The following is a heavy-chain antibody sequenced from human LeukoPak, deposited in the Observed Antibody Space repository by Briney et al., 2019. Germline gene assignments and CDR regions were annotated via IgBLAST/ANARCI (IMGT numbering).Heavy chain of an antibody. J-gene: IGHJ6*03. CDR1: GYTFTGYY. CDR2: INPNSGGT. Sequence: SVKVSCKASGYTFTGYYLHWVRQAPRQGLEWMGWINPNSGGTNYAQKFQGRVTMTRDTSISTAYMELSRLRSDDTAVYYCARRRNYYYYYMDVWGKGTTVTVSS. CDR3: ARRRNYYYYYMDV. V-gene: IGHV1-2*02.